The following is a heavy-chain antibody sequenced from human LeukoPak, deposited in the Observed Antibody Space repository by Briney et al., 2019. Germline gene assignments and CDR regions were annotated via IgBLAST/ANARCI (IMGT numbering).Heavy chain of an antibody. D-gene: IGHD3-9*01. Sequence: GGSLRLSCAASGFTVSSNFMSWVRQAPGKGLEWVSVIYSGGSTYYADSVKGRFTISRDNSKNTLYLQMNSLRVEDTAVYYFALGLVTYYWGQGTLLTVSS. CDR3: ALGLVTYY. J-gene: IGHJ4*02. CDR1: GFTVSSNF. CDR2: IYSGGST. V-gene: IGHV3-66*01.